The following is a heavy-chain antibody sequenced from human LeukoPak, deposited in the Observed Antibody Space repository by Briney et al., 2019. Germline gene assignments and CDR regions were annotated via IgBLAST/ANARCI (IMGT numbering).Heavy chain of an antibody. D-gene: IGHD1-1*01. V-gene: IGHV4-34*01. J-gene: IGHJ6*02. CDR2: INHSGST. CDR1: GGSFSGYY. CDR3: ARGFGWNGRNYYYYYGMGV. Sequence: PSETLSLTCAVYGGSFSGYYWSWIRQPPGKGLEWIGEINHSGSTNYNPSLKSRVTISVDTSKNQFSLKLSSVTAADTAVYYCARGFGWNGRNYYYYYGMGVWGQGTTVTVSS.